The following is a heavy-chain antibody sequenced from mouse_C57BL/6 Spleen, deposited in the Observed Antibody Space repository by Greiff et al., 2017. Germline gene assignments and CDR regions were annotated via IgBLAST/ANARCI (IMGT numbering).Heavy chain of an antibody. CDR1: GYAFSSSW. Sequence: VQLQQSGPELVKPGASVKISCKASGYAFSSSWMNWVKQRPGKGLEWIGRIYPGDGDTNYNGKFKGKATLTADKSSSTAYRQLSSLTSEDAAVYFCARSGGYYEGMDYWGQGTSVTVSS. J-gene: IGHJ4*01. D-gene: IGHD2-3*01. CDR3: ARSGGYYEGMDY. V-gene: IGHV1-82*01. CDR2: IYPGDGDT.